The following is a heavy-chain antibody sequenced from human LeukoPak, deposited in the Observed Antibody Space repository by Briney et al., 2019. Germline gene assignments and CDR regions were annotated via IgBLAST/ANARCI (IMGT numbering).Heavy chain of an antibody. CDR2: IYYSGST. Sequence: SETLSLTCTVSGDSISSSSYYWGWIRQPPGKGLEWIGSIYYSGSTYYKPSLKSRVTISLNTSKNQFSLKLRSVTAADTAVYYCASRTVNYYGSGIDYWGQGTLVIVSS. CDR3: ASRTVNYYGSGIDY. D-gene: IGHD3-10*01. CDR1: GDSISSSSYY. V-gene: IGHV4-39*01. J-gene: IGHJ4*02.